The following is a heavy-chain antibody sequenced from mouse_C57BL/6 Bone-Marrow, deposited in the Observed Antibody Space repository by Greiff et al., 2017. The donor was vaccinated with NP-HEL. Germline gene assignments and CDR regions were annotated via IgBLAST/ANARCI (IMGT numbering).Heavy chain of an antibody. Sequence: EVKLVESGGGLVQPGGSLKLSCAASGFTFSDYGMAWVRQAPRKGPEWVAFISNLAYSIYYADTVTGRFTISRENAKNTLYLEMSSLRSEETAMYYCARRTVVPYWYFDVWGTGTTVTVSS. D-gene: IGHD1-1*01. J-gene: IGHJ1*03. V-gene: IGHV5-15*04. CDR2: ISNLAYSI. CDR1: GFTFSDYG. CDR3: ARRTVVPYWYFDV.